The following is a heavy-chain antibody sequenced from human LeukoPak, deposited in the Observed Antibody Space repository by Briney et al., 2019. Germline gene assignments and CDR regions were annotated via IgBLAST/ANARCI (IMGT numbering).Heavy chain of an antibody. Sequence: GGSLRLSCAASGFTFSDYYMSWIRQAPGKGLEWVSYISSSGSTIYYADSVKGRFTISRDNAKNSLYLQMNSLRAEDTAVYYCASGGPASGSYYRYFDYWGQGTLVTVPS. CDR3: ASGGPASGSYYRYFDY. CDR2: ISSSGSTI. CDR1: GFTFSDYY. V-gene: IGHV3-11*01. J-gene: IGHJ4*02. D-gene: IGHD1-26*01.